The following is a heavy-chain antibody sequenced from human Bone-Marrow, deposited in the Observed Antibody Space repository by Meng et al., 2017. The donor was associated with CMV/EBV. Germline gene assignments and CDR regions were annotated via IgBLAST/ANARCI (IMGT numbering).Heavy chain of an antibody. V-gene: IGHV1-69*02. J-gene: IGHJ4*02. D-gene: IGHD3-22*01. CDR3: ARGYYDSSGYYPWDY. Sequence: SGGASSSYTISWVRQAPGQGLEWMGRVIPILGIANYAQKFQGRVTITADKSTSTASMELSSLRSEDTAVYYCARGYYDSSGYYPWDYWGQGTLVTVSS. CDR2: VIPILGIA. CDR1: GGASSSYT.